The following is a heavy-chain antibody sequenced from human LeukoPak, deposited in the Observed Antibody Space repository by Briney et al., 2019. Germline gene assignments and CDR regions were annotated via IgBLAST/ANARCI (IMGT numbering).Heavy chain of an antibody. D-gene: IGHD3-10*01. Sequence: PGGSLRLSCSASGFTFSTYAMHWVRQAPGKGLEWVAVISYDGSNKYYADSVKGRFTISRDNSKNTLYPQMNSLRAEDTAVYYCAKNYGSGSYCHYWGQGTLVTVSS. CDR3: AKNYGSGSYCHY. J-gene: IGHJ4*02. CDR1: GFTFSTYA. CDR2: ISYDGSNK. V-gene: IGHV3-30*18.